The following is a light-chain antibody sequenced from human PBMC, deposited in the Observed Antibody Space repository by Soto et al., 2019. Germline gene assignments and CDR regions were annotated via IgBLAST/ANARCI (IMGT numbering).Light chain of an antibody. J-gene: IGKJ5*01. CDR2: AAS. CDR3: QQSYSAPIT. V-gene: IGKV1-39*01. CDR1: RAIVTY. Sequence: DIQMSQSPSSLSASVGDRVTITCRASRAIVTYLNWYQQKPEKAPKLLIYAASTLQSGVPSRFSGSGSGTDFTLTINSLQPEDFATYYCQQSYSAPITLGQGTRLEIK.